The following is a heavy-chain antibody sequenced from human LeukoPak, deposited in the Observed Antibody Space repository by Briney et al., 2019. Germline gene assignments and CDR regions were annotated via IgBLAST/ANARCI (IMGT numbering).Heavy chain of an antibody. J-gene: IGHJ5*02. CDR1: GYTFSGYY. CDR2: IKPDSGDT. CDR3: VRDRPHNWFDP. V-gene: IGHV1-2*02. Sequence: ASVKVSCKASGYTFSGYYIHWVRQAPGQGLEWMGLIKPDSGDTNYAQNFRGRDTMTRDTSITTAYMELNRLTSDDTAVYYCVRDRPHNWFDPWGQGTLVTVSS.